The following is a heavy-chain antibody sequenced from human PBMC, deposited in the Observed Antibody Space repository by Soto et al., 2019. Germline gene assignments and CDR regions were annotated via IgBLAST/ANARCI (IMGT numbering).Heavy chain of an antibody. D-gene: IGHD3-10*01. Sequence: QVQLVQSGAEVKKPGSSVKVSCKASGGTFSSHVFNWVRQAPGQGLEWVGGIMPMIGTANYAQKFQGRGTITADESTSTAYMELISLRSEDTAVYYCARDLEFRDGNISHLDYWGQGTLVTVA. CDR2: IMPMIGTA. V-gene: IGHV1-69*01. CDR3: ARDLEFRDGNISHLDY. J-gene: IGHJ4*02. CDR1: GGTFSSHV.